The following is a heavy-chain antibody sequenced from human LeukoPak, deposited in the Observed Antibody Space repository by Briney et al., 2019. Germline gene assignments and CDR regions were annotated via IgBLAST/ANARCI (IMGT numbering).Heavy chain of an antibody. CDR1: GFTFSDHY. CDR3: ARDSRLLPY. D-gene: IGHD3-22*01. CDR2: ISSSGDYT. Sequence: NPGGFLRLSCAASGFTFSDHYMNWIRQAPGKGLEWVSHISSSGDYTSYADPVKGRFTISRDNAKNSLYLHMNSLRAEDTAVYYCARDSRLLPYWGQGALVTVSS. J-gene: IGHJ4*02. V-gene: IGHV3-11*06.